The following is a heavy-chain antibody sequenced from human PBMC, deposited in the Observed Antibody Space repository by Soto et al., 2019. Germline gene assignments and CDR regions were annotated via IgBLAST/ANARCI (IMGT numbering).Heavy chain of an antibody. Sequence: EVQLVESGGGLVQPGGSLRLSCAASGFTFSSYWMSWVRQAPGKGLEWVANIKQDGSEKYYVDSVKGRFTISRDNAKNSLYLQMNSLRAEDTAVYYCARDLTSAGYSSGWYDYWGQGTLVTVSS. CDR1: GFTFSSYW. J-gene: IGHJ4*02. V-gene: IGHV3-7*01. CDR2: IKQDGSEK. CDR3: ARDLTSAGYSSGWYDY. D-gene: IGHD6-19*01.